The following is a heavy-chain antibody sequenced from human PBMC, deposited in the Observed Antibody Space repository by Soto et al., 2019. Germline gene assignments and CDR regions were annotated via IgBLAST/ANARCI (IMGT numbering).Heavy chain of an antibody. V-gene: IGHV4-39*07. CDR2: IYHSGST. CDR1: GGSISSGDYY. Sequence: SETLSLTCTVSGGSISSGDYYWSWIRQPPGKGLEWIGEIYHSGSTNYNPSLKSRVTISVDKSKNQFSLKLSSVTAADTAVYYCARVSGSYYYGMDVWGQGTTVTVSS. D-gene: IGHD1-26*01. J-gene: IGHJ6*02. CDR3: ARVSGSYYYGMDV.